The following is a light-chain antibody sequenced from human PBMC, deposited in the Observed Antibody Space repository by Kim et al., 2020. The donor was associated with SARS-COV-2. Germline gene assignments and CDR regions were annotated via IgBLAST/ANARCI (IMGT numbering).Light chain of an antibody. J-gene: IGLJ3*02. CDR1: NIGSKS. CDR3: QVWDSSSDHRV. CDR2: YDS. V-gene: IGLV3-21*04. Sequence: SYELTQPPSVAVAPGKTARITCGGNNIGSKSEHWYQQKPGQAPVLVIYYDSDRPTGIPERLSGANTGNTTTLTISRVEAGDEADYYCQVWDSSSDHRVFGGGTQLTVL.